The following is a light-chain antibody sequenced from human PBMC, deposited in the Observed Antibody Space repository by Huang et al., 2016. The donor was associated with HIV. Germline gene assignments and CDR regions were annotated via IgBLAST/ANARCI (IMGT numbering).Light chain of an antibody. CDR2: DAT. Sequence: EIVLTQSPATLSLSPGERAPLSCRASPIVSSNLAWYQQRPGQAPRLLIYDATNRATGVPARFRGSVCGTDFALTISSIEHDDYAVYYCQQRNNWPPLTFGGGTKVEIK. J-gene: IGKJ4*01. V-gene: IGKV3-11*01. CDR1: PIVSSN. CDR3: QQRNNWPPLT.